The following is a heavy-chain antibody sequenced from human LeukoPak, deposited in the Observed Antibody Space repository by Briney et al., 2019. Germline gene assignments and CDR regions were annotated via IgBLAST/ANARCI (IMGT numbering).Heavy chain of an antibody. J-gene: IGHJ3*01. V-gene: IGHV3-21*01. CDR2: ISNTSTSI. CDR3: ARGFRAFDF. CDR1: GLTFSSYS. Sequence: GGSLRLSCAASGLTFSSYSMNWVRQAPGKGLEWVSSISNTSTSIYHADSVKGRFTISRDNTKNSLYLQMDSLRAEDTAVYYCARGFRAFDFWAQGTMVTVSS.